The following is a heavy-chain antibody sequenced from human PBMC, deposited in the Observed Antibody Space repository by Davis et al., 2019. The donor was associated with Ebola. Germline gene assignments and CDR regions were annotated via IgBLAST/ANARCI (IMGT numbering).Heavy chain of an antibody. J-gene: IGHJ4*02. Sequence: GESLKISCAASGFTFSSYAMSWVRQAPGKGLEWVSAISGSGGSTYYADSVKGRFTISRDISKNTLYLQMNSLRADDTAVYYCAKKVHSWQCLDYWGQGTLVTVSS. CDR3: AKKVHSWQCLDY. CDR1: GFTFSSYA. V-gene: IGHV3-23*01. CDR2: ISGSGGST. D-gene: IGHD5/OR15-5a*01.